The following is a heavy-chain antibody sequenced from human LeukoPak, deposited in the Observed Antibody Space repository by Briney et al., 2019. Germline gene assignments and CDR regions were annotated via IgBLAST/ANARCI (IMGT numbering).Heavy chain of an antibody. CDR3: ASHMTTVTAGAFDI. CDR2: INHSGST. Sequence: SETLSLTCAVYGGSFSGYYWSWIRQPPGKGLEWIGEINHSGSTNYNPSLKSRVTISVDTSKNQFSLKLSSVTAADTAVYYCASHMTTVTAGAFDIWGQGTMVTVSS. J-gene: IGHJ3*02. V-gene: IGHV4-34*01. D-gene: IGHD4-17*01. CDR1: GGSFSGYY.